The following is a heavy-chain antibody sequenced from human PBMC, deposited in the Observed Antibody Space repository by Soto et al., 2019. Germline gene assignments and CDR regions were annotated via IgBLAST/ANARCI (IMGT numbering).Heavy chain of an antibody. CDR2: ITGSGGTA. CDR1: GFTFSSYA. D-gene: IGHD1-1*01. Sequence: EVQLLESGGGSVQPGGSLRLSCAASGFTFSSYAMHWVRRPPGKGLEWVSSITGSGGTAYYADSVKGRFSISRDSRVDTLYLKMNCLSAEDTAVYYCAKGRGQNWNVDYWGQATLVTVSP. CDR3: AKGRGQNWNVDY. V-gene: IGHV3-23*01. J-gene: IGHJ4*02.